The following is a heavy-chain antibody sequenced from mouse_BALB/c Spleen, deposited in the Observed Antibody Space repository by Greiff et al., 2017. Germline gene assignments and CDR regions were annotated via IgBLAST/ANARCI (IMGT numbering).Heavy chain of an antibody. CDR3: ARREFGYGNYGGYFDV. V-gene: IGHV5-9-3*01. D-gene: IGHD2-10*02. J-gene: IGHJ1*01. CDR2: ISSGGSYT. CDR1: GFTFSSYA. Sequence: EVQLVESGGGLVKPGGSLKLSCAASGFTFSSYAMSWVRQTPEKRLEWVATISSGGSYTYYPDSVKGRFTISRDNAKNTLYLQMSSLRSEDTAMYYCARREFGYGNYGGYFDVWGAGTTVTVSS.